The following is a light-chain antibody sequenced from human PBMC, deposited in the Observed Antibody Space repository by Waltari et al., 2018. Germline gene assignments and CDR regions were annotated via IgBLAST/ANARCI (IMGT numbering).Light chain of an antibody. J-gene: IGKJ2*01. CDR1: QSVSSSY. V-gene: IGKV3-20*01. CDR2: GAS. CDR3: QQYGSAPPYT. Sequence: EIVLTQSPGTLSLSPGERATLSCRASQSVSSSYLAWYQQKPVQAPRLLNYGASSRATGIPDRFSGSGSGTDFTLTISRLEPEDFAVYYCQQYGSAPPYTFGQGTKLEIK.